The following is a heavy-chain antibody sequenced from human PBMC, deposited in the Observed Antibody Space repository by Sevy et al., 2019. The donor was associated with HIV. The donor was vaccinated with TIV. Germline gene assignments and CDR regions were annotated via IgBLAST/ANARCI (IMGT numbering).Heavy chain of an antibody. CDR3: MTTVTTVDY. V-gene: IGHV3-7*01. CDR2: IKQDGSEK. J-gene: IGHJ4*02. D-gene: IGHD4-17*01. Sequence: GGSLRLSCVASGFALSSYWMNWVRQAPGKGLEWVANIKQDGSEKYYVDSVKGRLTISRDNAKNSLYLQMNSLRAEDTAVYYCMTTVTTVDYWGQGTLVTVSS. CDR1: GFALSSYW.